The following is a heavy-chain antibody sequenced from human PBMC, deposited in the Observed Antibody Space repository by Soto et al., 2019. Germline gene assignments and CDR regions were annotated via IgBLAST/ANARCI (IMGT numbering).Heavy chain of an antibody. CDR1: GFIFSAYG. V-gene: IGHV3-33*01. D-gene: IGHD2-21*01. J-gene: IGHJ6*02. CDR2: INYDGSSK. CDR3: ALCYQKVIDCAMGD. Sequence: QVHLVESGGGAVQAGRSLRVSCATSGFIFSAYGMHWVRQAPGKGLEWVAVINYDGSSKFYGDSVKGRFTVSRDNSKKTLFLQSHILRGEDTATDYSALCYQKVIDCAMGDCGQVATGTV.